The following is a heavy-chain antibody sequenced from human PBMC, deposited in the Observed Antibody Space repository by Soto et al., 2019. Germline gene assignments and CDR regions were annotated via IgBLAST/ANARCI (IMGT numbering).Heavy chain of an antibody. CDR3: ARDWLSHCFDY. D-gene: IGHD5-12*01. J-gene: IGHJ4*02. V-gene: IGHV3-33*01. CDR1: GFSFSTYV. CDR2: IWYDGSNE. Sequence: GGSLRLSCAASGFSFSTYVMHWVRQAPGKGLEWVAVIWYDGSNEYYADSVKGRFTISRDSSTNALYLQMNSLRAEDTAVYYCARDWLSHCFDYWGQGTPVTVSS.